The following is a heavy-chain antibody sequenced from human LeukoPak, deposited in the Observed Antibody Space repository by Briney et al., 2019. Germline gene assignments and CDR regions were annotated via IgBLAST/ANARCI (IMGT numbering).Heavy chain of an antibody. V-gene: IGHV1-2*02. J-gene: IGHJ4*02. CDR3: TRDWLNKAYDP. D-gene: IGHD3-16*01. CDR1: GHIFTGYY. CDR2: IHAETGVT. Sequence: ASVKVSCKDSGHIFTGYYIHWVRQAPGHGLEWMAWIHAETGVTYYAQKFQCKVTLTRDTSISTDYIELTCLRSDDTAIYYCTRDWLNKAYDPWGQGTLVTVSS.